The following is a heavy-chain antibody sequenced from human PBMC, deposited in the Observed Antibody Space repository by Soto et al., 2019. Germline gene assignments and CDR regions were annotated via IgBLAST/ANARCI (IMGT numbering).Heavy chain of an antibody. CDR3: ARGGDSSGYYYRGPTGFDP. CDR1: GGSISSGDYY. D-gene: IGHD3-22*01. J-gene: IGHJ5*02. CDR2: IYYSGST. Sequence: SETLSLTCTVSGGSISSGDYYWSWIRQPPGKGLEWIGYIYYSGSTYYNPSLKSRVTISVDTSKNQFSLKLSSVTAADTAVYYCARGGDSSGYYYRGPTGFDPWGQGTLVTVS. V-gene: IGHV4-30-4*01.